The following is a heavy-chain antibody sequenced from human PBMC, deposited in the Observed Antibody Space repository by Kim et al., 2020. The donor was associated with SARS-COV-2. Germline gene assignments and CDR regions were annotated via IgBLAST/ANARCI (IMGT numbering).Heavy chain of an antibody. CDR1: GGSFSGHY. D-gene: IGHD2-2*02. CDR2: IHQSGST. J-gene: IGHJ6*02. CDR3: ARGRAGVVPSPILGIGPHYDYFIMDV. V-gene: IGHV4-34*01. Sequence: SKTLSLTCAVYGGSFSGHYWSWIRQPPGKGLEWIGEIHQSGSTNYNPSIKSRVTISIDTSKNQFSLKLRSVAAADTGFYYCARGRAGVVPSPILGIGPHYDYFIMDVWGHGTTVTVSS.